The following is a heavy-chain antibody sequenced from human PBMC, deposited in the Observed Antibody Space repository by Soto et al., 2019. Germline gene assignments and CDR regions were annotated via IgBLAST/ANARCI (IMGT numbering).Heavy chain of an antibody. J-gene: IGHJ4*02. Sequence: GGSLRLSCAASGFTFSNYAMSWVRQAPGKGLQWVSSISGSGGSAYYADSVKGRFAISRDNAKNTLYLQMNSLRAEDTAVYYCARDNWNSNWGQGTLVTVSS. CDR2: ISGSGGSA. CDR1: GFTFSNYA. CDR3: ARDNWNSN. D-gene: IGHD1-20*01. V-gene: IGHV3-23*01.